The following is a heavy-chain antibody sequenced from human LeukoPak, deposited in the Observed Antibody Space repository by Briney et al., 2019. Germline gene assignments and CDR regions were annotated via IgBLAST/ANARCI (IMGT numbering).Heavy chain of an antibody. CDR1: GFTFSSYS. J-gene: IGHJ6*02. CDR3: ASDPLWFGGSGDYYGMDV. Sequence: PGGSLRLSCAASGFTFSSYSMNWVSQAPGKGLEWVSSISSSSSYIYYADSVKGRFTISRDNAKNSLYLQINGLRADYTAVYYCASDPLWFGGSGDYYGMDVWGQGTTVTVSS. D-gene: IGHD3-10*01. V-gene: IGHV3-21*01. CDR2: ISSSSSYI.